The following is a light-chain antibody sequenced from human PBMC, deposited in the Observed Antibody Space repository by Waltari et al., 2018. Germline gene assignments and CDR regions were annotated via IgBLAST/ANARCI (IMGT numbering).Light chain of an antibody. CDR3: QQYSSFWT. J-gene: IGKJ1*01. CDR2: DAS. CDR1: QPITTW. Sequence: IQMTQSPYTLSASVGDRVTITCRASQPITTWVAWYQQKPGQAPHLLIYDASRLVFGVPTRFSGSGSGTEFTLTISSLRPDDFATYYCQQYSSFWTFGQGTKVEIK. V-gene: IGKV1-5*01.